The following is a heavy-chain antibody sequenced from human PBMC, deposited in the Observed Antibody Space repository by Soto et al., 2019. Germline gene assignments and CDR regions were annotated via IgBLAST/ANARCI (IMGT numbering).Heavy chain of an antibody. J-gene: IGHJ6*02. Sequence: QEQLAESGGTVVQPGGSLRLSCVASGFNFGVHGMHWVRQAPGKGLEWIAAIWYDGSDKDYAESVKGRFAISRDNSQNVLFLQMNTLRGEDTATYYCARTRGGFHYYYGMDVWGQGTAVTVS. D-gene: IGHD2-2*01. V-gene: IGHV3-33*03. CDR2: IWYDGSDK. CDR3: ARTRGGFHYYYGMDV. CDR1: GFNFGVHG.